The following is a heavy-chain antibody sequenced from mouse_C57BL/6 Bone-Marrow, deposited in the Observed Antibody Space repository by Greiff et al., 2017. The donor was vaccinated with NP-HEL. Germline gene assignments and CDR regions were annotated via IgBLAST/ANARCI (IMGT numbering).Heavy chain of an antibody. CDR2: IDPENGDT. V-gene: IGHV14-4*01. CDR3: TIGYDRNY. D-gene: IGHD2-2*01. CDR1: GFNIKDDY. Sequence: VQLQQSGAELVRPVASVKLSCTASGFNIKDDYMHWVKQRPEQGLEWIGWIDPENGDTEYASKFQGKATITADTSSNTAYLQLSSLTSEDTAVYYCTIGYDRNYWGQGTTLTVSS. J-gene: IGHJ2*01.